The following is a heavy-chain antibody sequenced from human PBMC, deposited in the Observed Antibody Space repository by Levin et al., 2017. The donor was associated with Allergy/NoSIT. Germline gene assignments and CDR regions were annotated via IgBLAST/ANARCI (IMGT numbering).Heavy chain of an antibody. D-gene: IGHD5-18*01. CDR1: GYTFTSHY. V-gene: IGHV1-46*03. CDR3: GRGPGYGSNWFDP. Sequence: GSVKVSCKASGYTFTSHYMHWVRQAPGQGLEWMGFINPSGGSTRYAQKFQGRVSMTRDTSTTTVYMELNSLRSEDTAVYYCGRGPGYGSNWFDPWGQGTLVTVSS. J-gene: IGHJ5*02. CDR2: INPSGGST.